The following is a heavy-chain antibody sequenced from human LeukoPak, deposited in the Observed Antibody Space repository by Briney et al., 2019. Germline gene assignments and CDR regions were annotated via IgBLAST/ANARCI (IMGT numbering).Heavy chain of an antibody. Sequence: GASVTVSFKDSGYTFTGYCMHWVRQATGQGLEWMGLINPNSGGTNYGQKFQGRVTMTRDTSISTAYMELSRLRSDDTALYYCARVDYGDSRYGMDVWGQGTTVTVSS. CDR1: GYTFTGYC. CDR3: ARVDYGDSRYGMDV. CDR2: INPNSGGT. D-gene: IGHD4-17*01. J-gene: IGHJ6*02. V-gene: IGHV1-2*02.